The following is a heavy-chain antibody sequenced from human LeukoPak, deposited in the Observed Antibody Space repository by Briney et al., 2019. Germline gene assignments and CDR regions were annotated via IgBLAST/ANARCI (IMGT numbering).Heavy chain of an antibody. CDR1: GFIFSTYW. J-gene: IGHJ4*02. D-gene: IGHD3-22*01. Sequence: PGGSLRLSCAASGFIFSTYWMTWVRQAPGKGLEWVATIKYDGNEKYYVDSVRGRFTISRDNAKNSLYLQMNSLRAEDTALYYCAKASQDYYDSSGYKDYWGQGTLVTVSS. CDR2: IKYDGNEK. V-gene: IGHV3-7*03. CDR3: AKASQDYYDSSGYKDY.